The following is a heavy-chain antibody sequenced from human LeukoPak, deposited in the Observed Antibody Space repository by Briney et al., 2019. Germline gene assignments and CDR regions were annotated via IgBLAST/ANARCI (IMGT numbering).Heavy chain of an antibody. J-gene: IGHJ3*02. CDR1: GGSISSYY. V-gene: IGHV4-59*01. Sequence: SETLSLTCTVSGGSISSYYWSWIRQPPGKGLEWIGYIYYSGSTNYNPSLKSRVAISVDTSKNQFSLKLSSVTAADTAVYYCARSSSYYDSSGYYNAFDIWGQGTMVTVSS. CDR3: ARSSSYYDSSGYYNAFDI. D-gene: IGHD3-22*01. CDR2: IYYSGST.